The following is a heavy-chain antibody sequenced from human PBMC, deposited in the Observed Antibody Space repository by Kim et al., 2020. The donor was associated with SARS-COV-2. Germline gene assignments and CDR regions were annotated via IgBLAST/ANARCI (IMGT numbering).Heavy chain of an antibody. CDR3: AKVGGSTPPLRYCSSTSCYTGDDAFDI. Sequence: GGSLRLSCAASGFTFSSYGMHWVRQAPGKGLEWVAVISYDGSNKYYADSVKGRFTISRDNSKNTLYLQMNSLRAEDTAVYYCAKVGGSTPPLRYCSSTSCYTGDDAFDIWGQGTMVTVSS. CDR1: GFTFSSYG. D-gene: IGHD2-2*02. V-gene: IGHV3-30*18. CDR2: ISYDGSNK. J-gene: IGHJ3*02.